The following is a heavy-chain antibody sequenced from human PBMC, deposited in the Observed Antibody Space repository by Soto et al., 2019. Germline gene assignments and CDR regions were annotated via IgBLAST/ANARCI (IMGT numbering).Heavy chain of an antibody. CDR1: GGSISSGGYS. CDR3: ARAGGLGAVAADY. V-gene: IGHV4-30-2*01. CDR2: IYHSGST. D-gene: IGHD6-19*01. Sequence: QLQLQESGSGLVKPSQTLSLTCAVSGGSISSGGYSWSWIRQPPGKGLEWIGYIYHSGSTYYKPSLKNRITISVDWSKNQFSLKLSFLTAADTAVYYWARAGGLGAVAADYWGQGTLGTVSS. J-gene: IGHJ4*02.